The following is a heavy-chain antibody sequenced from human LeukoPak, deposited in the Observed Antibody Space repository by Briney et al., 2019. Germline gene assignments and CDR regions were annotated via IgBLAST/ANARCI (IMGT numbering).Heavy chain of an antibody. J-gene: IGHJ3*01. Sequence: SVKVSCKASGGTFGTYAIFWVRQAPGQGLEWMGGIIPMFGTANYAQNFQGRVTITADKSTSTGYMELSSLRSEDTAVYYCARDAQWELRAFDVWGQGTMVIVSS. CDR3: ARDAQWELRAFDV. D-gene: IGHD1-26*01. CDR2: IIPMFGTA. V-gene: IGHV1-69*06. CDR1: GGTFGTYA.